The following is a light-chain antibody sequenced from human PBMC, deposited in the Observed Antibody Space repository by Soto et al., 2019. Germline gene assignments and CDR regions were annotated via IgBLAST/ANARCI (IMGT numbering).Light chain of an antibody. CDR2: AAS. Sequence: EIVLTQSPGTLSLSPGERATLSCRASQSVRSSYLAWYQQKPGQAPRLLIYAASSRATGIPDRFSGSGSGTGFTLTISRLEPEDFAVYYCQQYGSSLRTFGQGTKVDIK. CDR3: QQYGSSLRT. CDR1: QSVRSSY. V-gene: IGKV3-20*01. J-gene: IGKJ1*01.